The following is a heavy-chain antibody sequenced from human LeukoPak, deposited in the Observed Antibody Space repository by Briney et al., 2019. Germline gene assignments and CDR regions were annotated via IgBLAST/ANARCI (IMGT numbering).Heavy chain of an antibody. J-gene: IGHJ6*03. CDR2: IIPIFGTA. Sequence: SVKVSCKASGGTFSSYAISWVRQSPGQGLEWMGGIIPIFGTANYAQKFQGRVTITTDESTSTAYMELSSLRSEDTAVYYCARGLWFGESHPYYYYYYMDVWGKGTTVTVSS. D-gene: IGHD3-10*01. CDR3: ARGLWFGESHPYYYYYYMDV. CDR1: GGTFSSYA. V-gene: IGHV1-69*05.